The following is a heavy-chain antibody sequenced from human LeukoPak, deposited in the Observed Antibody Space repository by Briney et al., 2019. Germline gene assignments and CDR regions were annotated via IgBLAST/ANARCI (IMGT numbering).Heavy chain of an antibody. CDR1: GGSFSGYY. D-gene: IGHD6-13*01. CDR2: INHSGST. V-gene: IGHV4-34*01. CDR3: ARRVDSSSWSRFDY. J-gene: IGHJ4*02. Sequence: SETLSLTCAVYGGSFSGYYWSWIRQPPGKGLEWIGEINHSGSTNYNPSLKSRVTISVDTSKNQFSLKLSSVTAADTAVYYCARRVDSSSWSRFDYWGQGTLVTVSS.